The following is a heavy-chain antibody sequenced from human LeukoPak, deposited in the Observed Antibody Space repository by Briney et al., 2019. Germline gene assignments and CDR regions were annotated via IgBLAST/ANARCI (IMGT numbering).Heavy chain of an antibody. CDR2: IYYSGST. CDR1: GGSISSSSYY. CDR3: ATRRITKGYCSGGSCYPGTNYYYGMDV. D-gene: IGHD2-15*01. J-gene: IGHJ6*02. V-gene: IGHV4-39*01. Sequence: SETLSLTCTVSGGSISSSSYYWGWIRQPPGKGLEWIGSIYYSGSTYYNPSLKSRVTISVDTSKNQFSLKLSSVTAADTAVYYCATRRITKGYCSGGSCYPGTNYYYGMDVWGHGTTVTVSS.